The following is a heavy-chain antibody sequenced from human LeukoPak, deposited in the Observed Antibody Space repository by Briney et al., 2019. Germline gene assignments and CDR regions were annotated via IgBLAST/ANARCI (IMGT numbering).Heavy chain of an antibody. J-gene: IGHJ4*02. V-gene: IGHV4-59*01. CDR2: IYYSGSA. CDR1: GGSISSYY. D-gene: IGHD4-23*01. CDR3: ARDYGGKFDY. Sequence: SETLSLTCTVSGGSISSYYWSWIRQPPGKGLEWIGYIYYSGSANYNPSLKSRVTISVDTSKNQFSLKLSSVTAADTAVYYCARDYGGKFDYWGQGTLVTVSS.